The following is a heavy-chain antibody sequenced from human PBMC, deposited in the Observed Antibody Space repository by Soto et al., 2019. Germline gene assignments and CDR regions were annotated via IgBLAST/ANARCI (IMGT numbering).Heavy chain of an antibody. D-gene: IGHD3-3*01. CDR2: IGTVDDT. CDR1: GFTFSTYD. Sequence: PGGSLRLSCAASGFTFSTYDMHWVRQITGKGLEWVSAIGTVDDTYYPDSVRGRFTISRENAKQSLYLQMNNLRAGDTAVYYCVREMMGIGVRAFDFWGQGTLVTVSS. J-gene: IGHJ3*01. V-gene: IGHV3-13*04. CDR3: VREMMGIGVRAFDF.